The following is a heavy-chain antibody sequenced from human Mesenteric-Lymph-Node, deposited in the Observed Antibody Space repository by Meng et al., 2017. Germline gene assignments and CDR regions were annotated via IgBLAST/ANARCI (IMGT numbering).Heavy chain of an antibody. CDR3: ARGWQSAFDI. CDR2: IKEDGSEK. D-gene: IGHD5-24*01. V-gene: IGHV3-7*04. CDR1: GFTFSSHW. Sequence: GESLKISCAASGFTFSSHWMSWVRQAPGKGLEWVANIKEDGSEKDYVDSVKGRFTIARDNAKNSLYLQMNSLRAEDTAIYYCARGWQSAFDIWGQGTVVTVSS. J-gene: IGHJ3*02.